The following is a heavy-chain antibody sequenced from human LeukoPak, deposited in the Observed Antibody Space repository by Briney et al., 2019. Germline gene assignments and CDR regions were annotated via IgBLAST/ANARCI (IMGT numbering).Heavy chain of an antibody. CDR3: ARGSRNHYDYSGYYSY. Sequence: GGSLRLSCAASGFTFSSYAMHWVRQAPGKGLEWVAVISYDGSNKYYADSVKGRFTISRDNSKNTLYLQMGSLRAEDMAVYYCARGSRNHYDYSGYYSYWGQGTLVTVSS. CDR1: GFTFSSYA. D-gene: IGHD3-22*01. CDR2: ISYDGSNK. J-gene: IGHJ4*02. V-gene: IGHV3-30*14.